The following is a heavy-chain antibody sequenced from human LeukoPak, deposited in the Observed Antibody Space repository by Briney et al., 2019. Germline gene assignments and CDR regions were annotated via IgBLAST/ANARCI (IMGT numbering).Heavy chain of an antibody. Sequence: PGGSLRLSCAASGFTFSDYYMSWIRQAPGKGLEWVSYFSSSGSTIYYADSVKGRFTISRDNAKNSLYLQMNSLRAEDTAVYYCARDSQLRWRDYVWGSYRPYYFDYWGQGTLVTVSS. CDR2: FSSSGSTI. J-gene: IGHJ4*02. CDR3: ARDSQLRWRDYVWGSYRPYYFDY. D-gene: IGHD3-16*02. V-gene: IGHV3-11*04. CDR1: GFTFSDYY.